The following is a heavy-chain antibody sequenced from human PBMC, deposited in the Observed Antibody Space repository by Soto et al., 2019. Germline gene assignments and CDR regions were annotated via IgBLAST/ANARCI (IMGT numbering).Heavy chain of an antibody. V-gene: IGHV3-23*01. CDR1: GFTFSSYA. Sequence: GGSLRLSCAASGFTFSSYAMSWVRQAPGKGLEWVSAISGSGGSTYYADSVKGRFTISRDNSKNTLYLQMNSLRAEDTAVYYCAKLLWLGELLNDYFDYWGQGTLVTVSS. J-gene: IGHJ4*02. D-gene: IGHD3-10*01. CDR2: ISGSGGST. CDR3: AKLLWLGELLNDYFDY.